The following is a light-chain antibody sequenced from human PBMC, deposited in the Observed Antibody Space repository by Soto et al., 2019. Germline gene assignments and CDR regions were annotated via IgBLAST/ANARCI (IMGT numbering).Light chain of an antibody. CDR3: HQYYSSPLT. J-gene: IGKJ1*01. V-gene: IGKV4-1*01. CDR2: WAS. CDR1: QSVSNNY. Sequence: EIVLTQSPGTLSLSPGERATLSCRASQSVSNNYLAWYQQKRGQPPKLLINWASTRESGVPDRFSGGGSGTDFTLTISSLQAEDVAVYYCHQYYSSPLTFGQGTKVEIK.